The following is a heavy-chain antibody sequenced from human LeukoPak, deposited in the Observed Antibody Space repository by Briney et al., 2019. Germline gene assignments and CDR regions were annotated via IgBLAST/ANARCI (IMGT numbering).Heavy chain of an antibody. CDR2: ISHGGLFK. CDR3: ARGVYAFDI. V-gene: IGHV3-33*01. Sequence: GGSLRLSCAASGFTFSTYNMHWVRQAPGKGLEWMAFISHGGLFKQYADSVKGRFTVSRDNSKNMLFLQMSSLRGEDTAVYYCARGVYAFDIWGQGTMVTVSS. J-gene: IGHJ3*02. CDR1: GFTFSTYN.